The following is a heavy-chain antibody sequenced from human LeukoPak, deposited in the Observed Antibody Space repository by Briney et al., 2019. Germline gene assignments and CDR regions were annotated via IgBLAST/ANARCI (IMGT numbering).Heavy chain of an antibody. CDR1: GGSISSGDYY. CDR2: IYYSGST. CDR3: ARTTGLHYYDSSLFDY. D-gene: IGHD3-22*01. J-gene: IGHJ4*02. V-gene: IGHV4-31*03. Sequence: SETLSLTCTVSGGSISSGDYYWSWIRQHPGKGLERIGYIYYSGSTYYNPSLKSRVTISVDTSKNQFSLKLSSVTAADTAVYYCARTTGLHYYDSSLFDYWGQGTLVTVSS.